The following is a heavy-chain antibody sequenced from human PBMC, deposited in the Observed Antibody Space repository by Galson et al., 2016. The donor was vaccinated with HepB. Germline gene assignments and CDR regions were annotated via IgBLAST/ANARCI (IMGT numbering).Heavy chain of an antibody. Sequence: SLRLSCAASGFTLSSHAMRWVRQAPGKGLEWVAGISYDGNNKYEGDSVKGRFTMSRDNSKNTVHLQMNSLRAEDTAVYYCARDVGDWSGYYLVFAFDVWGQGTMVTVSS. CDR1: GFTLSSHA. D-gene: IGHD3-3*01. CDR2: ISYDGNNK. J-gene: IGHJ3*01. CDR3: ARDVGDWSGYYLVFAFDV. V-gene: IGHV3-30*04.